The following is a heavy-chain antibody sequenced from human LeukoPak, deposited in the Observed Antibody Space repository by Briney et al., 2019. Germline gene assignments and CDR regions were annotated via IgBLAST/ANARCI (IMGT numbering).Heavy chain of an antibody. Sequence: ASVKVSCKASGYTFTGYYMHWVRQAPGQGLEWMGCINTNTWNPTYAQGFTGRFVFSLDTSVSTAYLQISSLKAEDTAVYYCARDYYDSSGYQAFLGWGQGTMVTVSS. V-gene: IGHV7-4-1*02. CDR3: ARDYYDSSGYQAFLG. CDR2: INTNTWNP. J-gene: IGHJ3*01. CDR1: GYTFTGYY. D-gene: IGHD3-22*01.